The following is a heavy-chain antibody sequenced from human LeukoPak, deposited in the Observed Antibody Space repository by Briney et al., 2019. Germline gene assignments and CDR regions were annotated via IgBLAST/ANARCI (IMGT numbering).Heavy chain of an antibody. Sequence: GSLRLSCAASGFTFSSSWMTWVRQAPGKGLEWVANIKPDGSEKNYVDSVKGRFTISRDNAENSLFLQLNSLRAEDTALYYCARDLRSSLVAWGQGILVTVSS. CDR1: GFTFSSSW. D-gene: IGHD2-2*01. CDR2: IKPDGSEK. CDR3: ARDLRSSLVA. V-gene: IGHV3-7*01. J-gene: IGHJ5*02.